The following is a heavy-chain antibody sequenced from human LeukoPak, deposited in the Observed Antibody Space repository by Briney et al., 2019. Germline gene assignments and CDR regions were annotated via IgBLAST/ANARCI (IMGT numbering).Heavy chain of an antibody. CDR2: SNTYNTHT. CDR3: ARDLAVIEALDI. CDR1: GYTFTSSG. D-gene: IGHD6-19*01. Sequence: ASVKVSCKASGYTFTSSGVSWVRQAPGQGLQWMGWSNTYNTHTNYAQKFEGRVTMTTDTSTNTAYMELRSLTSDDSAIYYCARDLAVIEALDIWGQGTMVIVSS. V-gene: IGHV1-18*01. J-gene: IGHJ3*02.